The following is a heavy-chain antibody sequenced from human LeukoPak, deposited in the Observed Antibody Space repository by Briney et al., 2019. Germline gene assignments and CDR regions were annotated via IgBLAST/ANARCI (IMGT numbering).Heavy chain of an antibody. Sequence: SVKVSCKASGYTFTSYGISWVRQAPGQGLEWMGRIIPIFGTANYAQKFQGRVTITTDESTSTAYMELSSLRSEDTAVYYCATSKPNCSGGSCYRGYFDYWGQGTLVTVSS. J-gene: IGHJ4*02. CDR1: GYTFTSYG. V-gene: IGHV1-69*05. CDR3: ATSKPNCSGGSCYRGYFDY. D-gene: IGHD2-15*01. CDR2: IIPIFGTA.